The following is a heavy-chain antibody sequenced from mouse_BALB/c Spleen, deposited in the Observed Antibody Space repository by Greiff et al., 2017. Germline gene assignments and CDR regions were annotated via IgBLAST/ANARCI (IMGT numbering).Heavy chain of an antibody. V-gene: IGHV1-4*02. CDR2: INPSSGYT. J-gene: IGHJ4*01. CDR1: GYTFTSYT. CDR3: ARSLIYYYGSSYLYYAMDY. Sequence: QVQLKESAAELARPGASVKMSCKASGYTFTSYTMHWVKQRPGQGLEWIGYINPSSGYTEYNQKFKDKTTLTADKSSSTAYMQLSSLTSEDSAVYYCARSLIYYYGSSYLYYAMDYWGQGTSVTVSS. D-gene: IGHD1-1*01.